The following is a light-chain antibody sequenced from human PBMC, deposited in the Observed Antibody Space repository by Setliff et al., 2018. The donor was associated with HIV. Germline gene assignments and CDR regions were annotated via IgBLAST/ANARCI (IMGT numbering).Light chain of an antibody. V-gene: IGLV2-11*01. CDR1: GNDVGGYDY. J-gene: IGLJ2*01. CDR2: DVS. Sequence: QSALTQPRSVSGSPGQSVTISCTGTGNDVGGYDYVSWHQHHPGKAPKLMIYDVSKRPSGVPDRFSGSKSGNTASLTVSGLQPEDEADYYCSSYTGSTVIFGGGTKVTV. CDR3: SSYTGSTVI.